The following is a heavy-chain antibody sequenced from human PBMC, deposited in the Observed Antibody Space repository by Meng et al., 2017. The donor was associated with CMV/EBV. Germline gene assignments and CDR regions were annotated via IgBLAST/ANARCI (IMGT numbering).Heavy chain of an antibody. J-gene: IGHJ5*02. CDR2: IYYSGST. D-gene: IGHD3-3*01. CDR1: GGSVSSGSYY. V-gene: IGHV4-61*01. Sequence: SETLSLTCTVSGGSVSSGSYYWSWIRQPPGKGLEWIGYIYYSGSTNYNPSLKSRVTISVDTSKNQFSLKLSSVTAADTAVYYCASEGSDSIFGVASHLNWFDPWGQGTLVTVSS. CDR3: ASEGSDSIFGVASHLNWFDP.